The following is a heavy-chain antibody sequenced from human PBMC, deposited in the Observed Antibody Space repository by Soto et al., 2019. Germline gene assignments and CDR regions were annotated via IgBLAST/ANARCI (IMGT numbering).Heavy chain of an antibody. D-gene: IGHD3-10*01. J-gene: IGHJ5*02. CDR3: AIVTSMVLVVIDKWFDP. V-gene: IGHV1-69*01. Sequence: QVPLVQSGAEVKKPGSSVTVSCKASGGTFSSYAIHWVRQAPGQGLEWMGGIIPMYGPAKYAQRFQGRVTITADESTTTVYMELTSLTSQATAGYYCAIVTSMVLVVIDKWFDPWCHGNLVTVTS. CDR1: GGTFSSYA. CDR2: IIPMYGPA.